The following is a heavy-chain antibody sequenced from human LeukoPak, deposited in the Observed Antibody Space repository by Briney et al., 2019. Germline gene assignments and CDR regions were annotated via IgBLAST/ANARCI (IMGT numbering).Heavy chain of an antibody. D-gene: IGHD1-26*01. Sequence: GGSLRLSCAASGFTFSSYAMSWVRQAPGKGLEWVSAISGSGGSTYYADSVKGRFTISRDNSKNTLYLQMNSLRAEDTAVYYCAKDVAGAPNGYYFQHWGQGTLVTVSS. CDR2: ISGSGGST. CDR1: GFTFSSYA. CDR3: AKDVAGAPNGYYFQH. V-gene: IGHV3-23*01. J-gene: IGHJ1*01.